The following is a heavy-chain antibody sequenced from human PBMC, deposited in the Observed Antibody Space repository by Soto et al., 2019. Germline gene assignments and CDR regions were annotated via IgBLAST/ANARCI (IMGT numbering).Heavy chain of an antibody. Sequence: QVQLVQSGAEVKKPGASVKVSCKASGYTFTSYGITWVRQAPGQGLEWMGWISTYNGNTNYAQKLQGRVTMTTATSTSPAYRVLRSLTSDDPGVYFSARVGPPLSDWGQGTLVTVSS. CDR1: GYTFTSYG. CDR2: ISTYNGNT. J-gene: IGHJ4*02. V-gene: IGHV1-18*01. CDR3: ARVGPPLSD.